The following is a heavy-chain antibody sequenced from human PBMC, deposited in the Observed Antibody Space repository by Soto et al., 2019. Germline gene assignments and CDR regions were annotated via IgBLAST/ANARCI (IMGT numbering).Heavy chain of an antibody. V-gene: IGHV1-69*01. J-gene: IGHJ6*02. CDR3: ARDNLSRTIFGVVMATHYYYYYGMDV. CDR1: GGTFSSYA. Sequence: QVQLVQSGAEVKKPGSSVKVSCKASGGTFSSYAISWVRQAPGQGLEWMGGIIPIFGTANYAQKFQGRVTITAVESTSTAYMELSSLRSEDTDVYYCARDNLSRTIFGVVMATHYYYYYGMDVWGQGTTVTVSS. CDR2: IIPIFGTA. D-gene: IGHD3-3*01.